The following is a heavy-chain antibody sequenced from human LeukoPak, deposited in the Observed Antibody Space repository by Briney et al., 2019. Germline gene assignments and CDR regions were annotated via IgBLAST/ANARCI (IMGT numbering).Heavy chain of an antibody. CDR3: ARQYYYDDRGYHFYFDY. CDR1: GGSMSSSTYY. V-gene: IGHV4-39*01. J-gene: IGHJ4*02. CDR2: IYYSGTT. D-gene: IGHD3-22*01. Sequence: SETLSLTCTVSGGSMSSSTYYWGWIRQPPGKGLEWIGNIYYSGTTYNNPSLKSRVTISVDLSKNQFTLRLSSVTAADTAVYYCARQYYYDDRGYHFYFDYWGQGILVTVSS.